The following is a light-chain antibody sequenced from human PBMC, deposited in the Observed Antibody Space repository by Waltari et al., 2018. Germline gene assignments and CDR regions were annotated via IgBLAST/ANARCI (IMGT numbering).Light chain of an antibody. CDR1: HSIANH. CDR2: DPS. CDR3: QQRSNWPLT. J-gene: IGKJ4*01. V-gene: IGKV3-11*01. Sequence: IVLTQSPATLSLSLGERATLSCRASHSIANHLSWYQQRPGQAPRLLIYDPSNRATGIPARFSGSGYETDFTLTISSLEPEDFGVYYCQQRSNWPLTFGRGTKVEIK.